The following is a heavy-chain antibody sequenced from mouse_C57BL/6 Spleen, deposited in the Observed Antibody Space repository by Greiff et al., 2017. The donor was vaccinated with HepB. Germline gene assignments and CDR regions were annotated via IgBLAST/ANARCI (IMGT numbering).Heavy chain of an antibody. D-gene: IGHD2-3*01. Sequence: DVHLVESGGGLVQPGGSLKLSCAASGFTFSDYYMYWVRQTPEKRLEWVAYISNGGGSTYYPDTVKGRFTISRDNAKNTLYLQMSRLKSEDTAMYYCARLDGYYEGYFDYWGQGTTLTVSS. CDR1: GFTFSDYY. CDR3: ARLDGYYEGYFDY. V-gene: IGHV5-12*01. CDR2: ISNGGGST. J-gene: IGHJ2*01.